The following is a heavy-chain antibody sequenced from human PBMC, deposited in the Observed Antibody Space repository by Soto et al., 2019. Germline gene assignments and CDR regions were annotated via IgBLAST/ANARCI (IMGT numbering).Heavy chain of an antibody. CDR3: ARQSYDSSGYYPNWFDP. D-gene: IGHD3-22*01. J-gene: IGHJ5*02. V-gene: IGHV5-51*01. Sequence: PGESLKISCKGSGYSFTSYWIGWVRQMPGKGLEWMGIIYPGDSDIRYSPSFQGQVTISADKSISTAYLQWSSLKASDTAMYYCARQSYDSSGYYPNWFDPWGQGTLVTVS. CDR1: GYSFTSYW. CDR2: IYPGDSDI.